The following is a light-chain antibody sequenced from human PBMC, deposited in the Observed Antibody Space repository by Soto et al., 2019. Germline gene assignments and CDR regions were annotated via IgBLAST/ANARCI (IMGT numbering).Light chain of an antibody. CDR1: QTISSW. CDR2: GAS. V-gene: IGKV1-5*01. J-gene: IGKJ2*01. CDR3: QHYGASHYM. Sequence: DIQMTQSPSTLSGSVGDRVTITCRASQTISSWLAWYQQKPGQAPRLLIYGASYRATGIADKFSGSGSGADFSLTISRLEPEDFAVYYCQHYGASHYMFGQGTKLEIK.